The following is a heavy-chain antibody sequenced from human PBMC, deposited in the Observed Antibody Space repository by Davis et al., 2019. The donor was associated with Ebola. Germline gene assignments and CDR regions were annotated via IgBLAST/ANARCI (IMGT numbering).Heavy chain of an antibody. D-gene: IGHD4-11*01. J-gene: IGHJ5*02. V-gene: IGHV4-31*03. CDR2: IYYSGST. CDR3: ARWGTVTTGWFDP. Sequence: SETLSLTCTVSGGSISSGGYYWSWIRQPPGKGLEWIGYIYYSGSTYYNPSLKSRVTISVDTSKNQFSLKLSSVTAADTAVYYCARWGTVTTGWFDPWGQGTLVTVSS. CDR1: GGSISSGGYY.